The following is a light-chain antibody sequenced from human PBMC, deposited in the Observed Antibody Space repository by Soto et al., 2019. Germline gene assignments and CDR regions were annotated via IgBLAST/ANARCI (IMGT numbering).Light chain of an antibody. J-gene: IGKJ2*01. V-gene: IGKV3-15*01. CDR3: QRDHNWAPQYT. Sequence: EIVMPQSPATLSLSPGERATLSCRASQTVSSNLAWYQQKPGQAPRLLIHGASTRATGVPARFSGSGSGTEFTLTISSLQSEDFAVYYCQRDHNWAPQYTFGQGTKLQIK. CDR1: QTVSSN. CDR2: GAS.